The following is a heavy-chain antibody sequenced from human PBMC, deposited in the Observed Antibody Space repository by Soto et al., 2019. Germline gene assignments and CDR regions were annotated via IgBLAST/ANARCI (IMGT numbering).Heavy chain of an antibody. Sequence: ASVKVSCKASGYTFTSCGISWVRQAPGQGLEWMGWISAYNGNTNYAQKLQGRVTMTTDTSTSTAYMELRSLRSDDTAVYYCARVRYYYGSGSPREPYYYYGMDVWGQGTTVTVSS. V-gene: IGHV1-18*01. CDR3: ARVRYYYGSGSPREPYYYYGMDV. CDR1: GYTFTSCG. J-gene: IGHJ6*02. D-gene: IGHD3-10*01. CDR2: ISAYNGNT.